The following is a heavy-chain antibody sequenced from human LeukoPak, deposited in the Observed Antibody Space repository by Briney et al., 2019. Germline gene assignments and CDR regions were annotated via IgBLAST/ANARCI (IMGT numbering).Heavy chain of an antibody. D-gene: IGHD4-17*01. Sequence: GRSLRLSCAASGFTFSSYAMHWVRQAPGKGLEWVAVISYDGSNKYYADSVKGRFTISRDNSKNTLYLQMNSLRAEDTALYYCAKVVAGDYSPFDYWGQGTLVTVSS. CDR3: AKVVAGDYSPFDY. J-gene: IGHJ4*02. CDR2: ISYDGSNK. CDR1: GFTFSSYA. V-gene: IGHV3-30-3*01.